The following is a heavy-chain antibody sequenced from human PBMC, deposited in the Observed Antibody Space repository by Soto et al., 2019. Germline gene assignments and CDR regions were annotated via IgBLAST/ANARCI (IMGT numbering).Heavy chain of an antibody. J-gene: IGHJ5*02. Sequence: GSLRLSCAVSGFTFSDSIIHWVRQATGKGLEWVGRIRGKAHSYGTAYAASVKGRFTISRDDSKNTAYLQMNNLKIEDTAMYYCTRTVAGSWRFDPWGQGTLVTVSS. D-gene: IGHD6-13*01. V-gene: IGHV3-73*01. CDR1: GFTFSDSI. CDR3: TRTVAGSWRFDP. CDR2: IRGKAHSYGT.